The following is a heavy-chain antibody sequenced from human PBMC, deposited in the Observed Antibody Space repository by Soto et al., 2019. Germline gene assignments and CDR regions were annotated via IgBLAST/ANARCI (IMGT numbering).Heavy chain of an antibody. V-gene: IGHV4-39*01. CDR1: GESMSNTAYY. CDR2: IFYTGSA. CDR3: ARLKSTYSGSYYGGGFFDC. J-gene: IGHJ4*02. Sequence: QLQLQESGPGLVKPSETLSLTCNVSGESMSNTAYYWGWIRQTPGKGLEWIGSIFYTGSAYYNSSLKSRVTISVDTSKNHFSLKLLSVAAADTAIYYCARLKSTYSGSYYGGGFFDCWGQGSLVTVSS. D-gene: IGHD1-26*01.